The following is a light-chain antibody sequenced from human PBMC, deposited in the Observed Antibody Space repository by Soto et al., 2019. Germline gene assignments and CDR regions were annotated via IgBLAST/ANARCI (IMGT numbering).Light chain of an antibody. CDR2: AAS. V-gene: IGKV1-39*01. Sequence: DSQMTQSPSSLSASVGDRVTITCRASQSISSYLNWYQQKPGKAPKLLIYAASSLQSGVPSRFRGSGSGTDSTPPISSRHPKDFATYTCNKSNRTLWTSGQGTKGNIK. CDR1: QSISSY. CDR3: NKSNRTLWT. J-gene: IGKJ1*01.